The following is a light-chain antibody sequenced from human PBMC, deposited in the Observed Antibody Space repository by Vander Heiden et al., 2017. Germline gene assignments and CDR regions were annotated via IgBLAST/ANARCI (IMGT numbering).Light chain of an antibody. J-gene: IGLJ2*01. CDR2: GTS. CDR1: TAAVTSGYY. CDR3: LLYYGGAQLV. V-gene: IGLV7-43*01. Sequence: QTVVPPEPSLTVSLGGTVTLTCASSTAAVTSGYYPNWYQQKPGQAPRAMIYGTSNKHSGTPARFSGSILGGKAALTLSGVQPEDEAEYYCLLYYGGAQLVFGGGTKLTAL.